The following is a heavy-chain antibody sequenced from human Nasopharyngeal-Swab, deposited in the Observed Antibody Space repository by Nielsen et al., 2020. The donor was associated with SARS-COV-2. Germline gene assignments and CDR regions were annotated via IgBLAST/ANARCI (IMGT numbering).Heavy chain of an antibody. V-gene: IGHV4-34*01. Sequence: SQTLSLTCAVSGGSFSGYYWSWIRQPPGKGLEWIGEINHSGSTNYNPSLKSRVTISVDTSKNQFSLQLSSVTAADTAVYYCARGRGSSSWYLRFDYWGQGTLVTVSS. D-gene: IGHD6-13*01. CDR2: INHSGST. CDR1: GGSFSGYY. J-gene: IGHJ4*02. CDR3: ARGRGSSSWYLRFDY.